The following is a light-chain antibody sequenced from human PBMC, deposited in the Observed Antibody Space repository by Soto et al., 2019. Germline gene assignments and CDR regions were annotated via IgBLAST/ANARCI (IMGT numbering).Light chain of an antibody. CDR1: RSVSSSY. V-gene: IGKV3-20*01. CDR3: QPYGSSRLT. CDR2: GAS. Sequence: VLTQSPGTLSLSPGERATLSWRASRSVSSSYLAWYQKKPGQAPRLLIYGASSRATGIPDRFSGSGSGTDFTLTISRLEPEDFAVYDGQPYGSSRLTFGGGTKVDIK. J-gene: IGKJ4*01.